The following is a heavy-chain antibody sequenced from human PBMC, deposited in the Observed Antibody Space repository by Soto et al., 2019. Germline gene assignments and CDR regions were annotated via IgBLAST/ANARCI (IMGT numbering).Heavy chain of an antibody. J-gene: IGHJ4*02. CDR3: SRSPEVGVRGAY. Sequence: EVQLVESGGGLVQPGRSLRLSCAASGFTFDNYAMHWVRQAPGKGLEWVSGISRNSENMGYADSVKGRFTISRDNAKMNSLYLQMNSLRDEDTALYYCSRSPEVGVRGAYWGQGTLVTVSS. CDR2: ISRNSENM. CDR1: GFTFDNYA. V-gene: IGHV3-9*01. D-gene: IGHD3-10*01.